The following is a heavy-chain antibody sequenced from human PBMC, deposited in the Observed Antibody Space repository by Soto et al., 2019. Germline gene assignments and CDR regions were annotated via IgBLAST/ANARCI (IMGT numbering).Heavy chain of an antibody. CDR3: ARVTSCNSTTCFDRLDP. CDR2: EWYDGSQR. D-gene: IGHD2-2*01. J-gene: IGHJ5*02. V-gene: IGHV3-33*01. Sequence: QVQVVESGGGVVQPGRSLRLSCVASGFTFSDYAMHWVRQAPGKGLEWVAIEWYDGSQRYYADSVKGRFTISRDNSKNTVNLQMDSLRAEDTAVYHCARVTSCNSTTCFDRLDPWGEGTLVTVSS. CDR1: GFTFSDYA.